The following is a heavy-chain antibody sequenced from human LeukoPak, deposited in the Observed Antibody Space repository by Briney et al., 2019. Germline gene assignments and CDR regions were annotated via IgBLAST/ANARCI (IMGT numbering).Heavy chain of an antibody. J-gene: IGHJ3*02. V-gene: IGHV1-46*03. D-gene: IGHD3-3*01. CDR3: ATPGRYDFWSGYEVAFDI. CDR1: GYTFTSYY. CDR2: INPSGGST. Sequence: ASVKVSCKASGYTFTSYYMHWGLQAPGQGLEWMGIINPSGGSTSYAQKFKGRVTMTRDTSTSTVYMELSSLRSEDTAVYYCATPGRYDFWSGYEVAFDIWGQGTMVTVSS.